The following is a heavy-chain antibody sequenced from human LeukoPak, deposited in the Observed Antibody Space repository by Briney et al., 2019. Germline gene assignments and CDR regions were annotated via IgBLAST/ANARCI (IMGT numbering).Heavy chain of an antibody. D-gene: IGHD3-10*01. CDR1: GFTVSSNS. Sequence: GGSLRLSCAASGFTVSSNSLTWVRQAPGKGLEWVSHISSSGNTVYYADSVKGRFTVSRDNAKNSLFLQVDSLRAEDTAVYYCARQALFMVRGLISAFDIWGQGTKVTVSS. CDR3: ARQALFMVRGLISAFDI. CDR2: ISSSGNTV. J-gene: IGHJ3*02. V-gene: IGHV3-11*01.